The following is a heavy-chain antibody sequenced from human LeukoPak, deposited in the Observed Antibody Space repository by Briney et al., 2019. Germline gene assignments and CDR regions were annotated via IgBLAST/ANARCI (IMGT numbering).Heavy chain of an antibody. CDR2: ISYTGST. D-gene: IGHD3-16*02. V-gene: IGHV4-59*08. Sequence: SETLSLTCTASGGSINSDHWSWIRQPPGKGLEWIGCISYTGSTHYNPSLKSRVTILVDKSKNHFSLKLSSVTAADTAVYYCASVLGLGVITPYLDYWGQGTLVTVSS. CDR1: GGSINSDH. J-gene: IGHJ4*02. CDR3: ASVLGLGVITPYLDY.